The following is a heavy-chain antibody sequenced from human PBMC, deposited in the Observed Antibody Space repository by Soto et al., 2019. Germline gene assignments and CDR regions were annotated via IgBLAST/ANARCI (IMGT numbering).Heavy chain of an antibody. CDR3: ARKVPGSTSRPDYWYFDL. CDR2: ISGGGDAP. D-gene: IGHD3-10*01. V-gene: IGHV3-23*01. J-gene: IGHJ2*01. Sequence: EVQLLESGGGLVQPGGSLRLSCAGSGFTFINYAMNWVRQAPGKGLEWVSTISGGGDAPFFADSVRGRFTISRDNSKNTVTLQMNTLGADDTAVYFCARKVPGSTSRPDYWYFDLWGRGTLVTVSS. CDR1: GFTFINYA.